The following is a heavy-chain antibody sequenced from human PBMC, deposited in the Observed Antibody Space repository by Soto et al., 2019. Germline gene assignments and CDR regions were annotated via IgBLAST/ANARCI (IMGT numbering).Heavy chain of an antibody. J-gene: IGHJ6*02. Sequence: PGESLKISCKGSGYSFTSYWISWVRQMPGKGLEWMGGIDPSDSYTNYSPSFQGHVTISADKSISTAYLQWSSLKASDTAMYYCARLTGRPTPAIGNYYYYGMDVWGQGTTVTVSS. V-gene: IGHV5-10-1*01. CDR3: ARLTGRPTPAIGNYYYYGMDV. CDR2: IDPSDSYT. CDR1: GYSFTSYW.